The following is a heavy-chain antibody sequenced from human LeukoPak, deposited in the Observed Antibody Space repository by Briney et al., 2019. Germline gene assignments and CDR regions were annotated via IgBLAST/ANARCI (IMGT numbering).Heavy chain of an antibody. CDR3: AREGPYSDSSRSRFDY. D-gene: IGHD6-6*01. Sequence: ASVKVSCKASGYTFTNYYIHWVRQTPGQGLEWTGIINPSGGSTSYAQKFQGRVTMTRDTSTSTVYMELSSLRSEDTAVYYCAREGPYSDSSRSRFDYWGQGTLVTVSS. CDR1: GYTFTNYY. CDR2: INPSGGST. J-gene: IGHJ4*02. V-gene: IGHV1-46*01.